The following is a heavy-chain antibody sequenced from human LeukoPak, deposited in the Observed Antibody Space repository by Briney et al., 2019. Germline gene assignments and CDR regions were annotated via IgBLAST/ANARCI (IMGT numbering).Heavy chain of an antibody. CDR3: AKDGSYYFDY. CDR1: GFTFSSYN. Sequence: GGSLRLSCAASGFTFSSYNMNWVRQAPGKGLEWVSAVGGTDGRTYYAAFVKGRFTIYRDNSKNTLYLQMNSLRAEDTAVYYCAKDGSYYFDYWGQGTLVTVSS. V-gene: IGHV3-23*01. CDR2: VGGTDGRT. J-gene: IGHJ4*02.